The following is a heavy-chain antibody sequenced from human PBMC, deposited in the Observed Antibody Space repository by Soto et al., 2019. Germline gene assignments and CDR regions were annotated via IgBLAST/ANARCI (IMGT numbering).Heavy chain of an antibody. CDR3: GRESGETWDYEAS. CDR1: GGSISSYR. J-gene: IGHJ5*02. Sequence: SETLSLTCTVSGGSISSYRWSWIRQPAGKGLEWIGRLNTYGNTHYNPSLKSRVTVSVDTSRNQFFLTLRSVTAADSAVYHCGRESGETWDYEASWGQGTPVT. CDR2: LNTYGNT. D-gene: IGHD1-7*01. V-gene: IGHV4-4*07.